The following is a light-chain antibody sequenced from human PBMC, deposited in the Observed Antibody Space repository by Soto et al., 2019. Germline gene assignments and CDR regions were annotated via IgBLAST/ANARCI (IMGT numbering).Light chain of an antibody. CDR2: DVS. V-gene: IGLV2-11*01. CDR3: CSYTSSSTPYV. J-gene: IGLJ1*01. CDR1: SSDVGAYNY. Sequence: QSALTQPRSVSGSPGQSVTISCTGTSSDVGAYNYVSWYQQHPGKAPKLMIYDVSKRPSGVPDRFSGSKSGNTASLTISGLQAEDEADYYCCSYTSSSTPYVFGTGTKVTVL.